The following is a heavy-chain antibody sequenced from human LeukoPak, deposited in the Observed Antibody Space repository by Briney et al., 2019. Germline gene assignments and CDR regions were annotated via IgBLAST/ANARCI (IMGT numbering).Heavy chain of an antibody. CDR2: IYYSGST. V-gene: IGHV4-59*01. CDR1: GGSISSYY. CDR3: ARVPPVRSSSGAY. D-gene: IGHD6-13*01. Sequence: SETLSLTCTVSGGSISSYYWSWIRQPPGKGLEWIGYIYYSGSTNYNPSLKSRVTISVDTSKNQFSLKLSSVTAADTAVYYCARVPPVRSSSGAYWGQGTLVTVSS. J-gene: IGHJ4*02.